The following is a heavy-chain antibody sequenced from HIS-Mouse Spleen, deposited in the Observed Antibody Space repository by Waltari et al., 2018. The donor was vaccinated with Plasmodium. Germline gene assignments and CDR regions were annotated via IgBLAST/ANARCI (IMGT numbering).Heavy chain of an antibody. V-gene: IGHV4-34*01. J-gene: IGHJ2*01. CDR2: INHSGST. CDR1: GGSFSGYS. Sequence: QVQLQQSGAGLLTPSETLSLTCAVHGGSFSGYSWCRLRQPPGKGLEWFGEINHSGSTNYNPSLKSRVTISVDTSKNKFSLKLSSVTAADTAVYYCARVTSSGVYWYFDLWGRGTLVTVSS. CDR3: ARVTSSGVYWYFDL. D-gene: IGHD3-3*01.